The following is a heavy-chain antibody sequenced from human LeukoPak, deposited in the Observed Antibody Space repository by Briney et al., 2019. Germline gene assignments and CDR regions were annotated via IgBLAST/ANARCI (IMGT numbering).Heavy chain of an antibody. CDR2: TSGSGGST. CDR3: AKDRGYYAPENWFDP. D-gene: IGHD3-10*01. Sequence: GGSLRLSCAASGFTFGSYAMSWVRQAPGKGLEWVSATSGSGGSTYYADSVKGRFTISRDNFKNTLYLQMNSLRAEDTAVYYCAKDRGYYAPENWFDPWGQGTLVTVSS. J-gene: IGHJ5*02. CDR1: GFTFGSYA. V-gene: IGHV3-23*01.